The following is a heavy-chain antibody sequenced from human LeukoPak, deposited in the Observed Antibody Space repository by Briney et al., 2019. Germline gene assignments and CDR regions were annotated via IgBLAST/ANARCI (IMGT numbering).Heavy chain of an antibody. CDR1: GYSFTSYW. CDR3: ARGIGHYYGSGSYGGIDY. J-gene: IGHJ4*02. Sequence: GESLKISFKGSGYSFTSYWIGGVRQLPGKGLEWMGFIYAGDSDTRYSPSFQGQVTISADKSISTAYLQWSSLKASDTAMYYCARGIGHYYGSGSYGGIDYWGQGTLVTVSS. V-gene: IGHV5-51*01. D-gene: IGHD3-10*01. CDR2: IYAGDSDT.